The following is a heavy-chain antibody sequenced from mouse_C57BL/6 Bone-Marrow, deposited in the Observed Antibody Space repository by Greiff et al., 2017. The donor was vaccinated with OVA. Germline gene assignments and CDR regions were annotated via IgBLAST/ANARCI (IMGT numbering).Heavy chain of an antibody. V-gene: IGHV8-12*01. CDR2: IYWDDDK. CDR1: GFSLSTSGMG. J-gene: IGHJ1*03. Sequence: VKLMESGPGILQSSQTLSLTCSFSGFSLSTSGMGVSWIRQPSGKGLEWLAHIYWDDDKRYNPSLKSRLTISKDTSRNQVFLKITSVDTADTATYYCARRPLITTVVPTGYFDVWGTGTTVTVSS. CDR3: ARRPLITTVVPTGYFDV. D-gene: IGHD1-1*01.